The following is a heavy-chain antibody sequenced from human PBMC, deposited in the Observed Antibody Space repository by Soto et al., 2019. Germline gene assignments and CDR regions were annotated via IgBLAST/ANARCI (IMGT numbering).Heavy chain of an antibody. V-gene: IGHV3-30*18. CDR1: GFTFSSYG. CDR2: TSHDGSNK. Sequence: QVQLVESGGGVVQPGRSLRLSCAASGFTFSSYGMCWVRQAPGKGLEWVAVTSHDGSNKYYADSVKGRFTISRDNSKNTLYLQMNSLRAEDTAVYYCAKVKVEWTYYEAFDIWGQGTMVTVSS. J-gene: IGHJ3*02. D-gene: IGHD1-26*01. CDR3: AKVKVEWTYYEAFDI.